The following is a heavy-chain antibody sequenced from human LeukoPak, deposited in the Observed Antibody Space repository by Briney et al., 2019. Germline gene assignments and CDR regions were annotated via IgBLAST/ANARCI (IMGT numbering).Heavy chain of an antibody. V-gene: IGHV3-48*01. J-gene: IGHJ5*02. Sequence: PGGSLRLSCAASGFTFSNYNMNWVRQAPGKGLEWVSYISSSSSTIYYADSVKGRFTISRDNSKNTLYLQMNSLRAEDTAVYYCARDRYSSSSLNWFDPWGQGTLVTVSS. CDR3: ARDRYSSSSLNWFDP. D-gene: IGHD6-6*01. CDR2: ISSSSSTI. CDR1: GFTFSNYN.